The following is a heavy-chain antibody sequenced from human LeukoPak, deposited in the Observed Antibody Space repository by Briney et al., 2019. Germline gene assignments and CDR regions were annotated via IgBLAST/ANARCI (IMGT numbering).Heavy chain of an antibody. V-gene: IGHV3-30*18. J-gene: IGHJ4*02. D-gene: IGHD2-15*01. CDR3: AKDRAVAVVSIRGFDY. CDR1: GITFSKYG. CDR2: ISYDGNTQ. Sequence: PGGSLRLSCVISGITFSKYGFHWVRQAPGKGLEWVAFISYDGNTQYYRDSLKGRFTISRDNSKNTLYLQMDSLRPEDTAVYYCAKDRAVAVVSIRGFDYWGQGTLVTVSS.